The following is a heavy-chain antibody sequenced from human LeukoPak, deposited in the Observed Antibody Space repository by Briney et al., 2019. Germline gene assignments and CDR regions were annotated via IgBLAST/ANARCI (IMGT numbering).Heavy chain of an antibody. Sequence: SETLSLTCAVYGGSFSGYYWSWIRQPPGKGLEWIGEINHSGSTNYNPSLKSRVTISVDASKNQFSLKLSSVTAADTAVYYCARGRKKGAAALHYDYCGQGTLVTVSS. CDR3: ARGRKKGAAALHYDY. V-gene: IGHV4-34*01. D-gene: IGHD3-16*01. J-gene: IGHJ4*02. CDR2: INHSGST. CDR1: GGSFSGYY.